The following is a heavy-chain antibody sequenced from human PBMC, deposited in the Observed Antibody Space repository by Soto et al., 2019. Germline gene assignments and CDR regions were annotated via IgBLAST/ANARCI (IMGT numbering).Heavy chain of an antibody. CDR3: ARLYGSRGPFDY. V-gene: IGHV4-34*01. Sequence: QVQLQQWGAGLLKPSETLSLTCAVNGGSFSGYYWSWIRQPPGKGLEWIGEITHSGRTNYNPSLKSRVTISEVTSKNQVSLKLSSVTAADTAVYYCARLYGSRGPFDYWGQGTLVTVSS. J-gene: IGHJ4*02. CDR1: GGSFSGYY. D-gene: IGHD6-13*01. CDR2: ITHSGRT.